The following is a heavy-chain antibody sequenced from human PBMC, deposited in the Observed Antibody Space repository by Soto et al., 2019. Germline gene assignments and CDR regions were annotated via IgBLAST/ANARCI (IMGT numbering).Heavy chain of an antibody. J-gene: IGHJ6*02. V-gene: IGHV1-18*01. CDR2: ISAYNGNT. CDR3: ARDRGQWLPTYYYGMDV. D-gene: IGHD6-19*01. Sequence: QVQLVQSGAEVKKPGASVKVSCKASGYTFTSYGISWVRQAPGQGLEWMGWISAYNGNTNYAQKLQGRVTMTTDTSTSTAYMELRSLRSDVTAVYYCARDRGQWLPTYYYGMDVWGQGTTVTVSS. CDR1: GYTFTSYG.